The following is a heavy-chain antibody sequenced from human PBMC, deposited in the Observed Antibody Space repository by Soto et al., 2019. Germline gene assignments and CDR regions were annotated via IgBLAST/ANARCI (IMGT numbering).Heavy chain of an antibody. CDR3: GTTFEY. CDR1: GFTFNNFV. D-gene: IGHD1-7*01. Sequence: GGSLRLSCAASGFTFNNFVMSWVRHIPGKGLDWVSGITGSGGRAYYADSVKGRFTISRDNSRNTVYLQMSRLGAEDTAVYYCGTTFEYWGQGTPVTVSS. V-gene: IGHV3-23*01. J-gene: IGHJ4*02. CDR2: ITGSGGRA.